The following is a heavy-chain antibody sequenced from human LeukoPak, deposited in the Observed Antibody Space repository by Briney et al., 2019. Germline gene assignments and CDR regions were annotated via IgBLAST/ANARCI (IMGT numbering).Heavy chain of an antibody. CDR1: GGSFSGYY. D-gene: IGHD6-6*01. Sequence: SEILSLTCAVYGGSFSGYYWSWIRQPPGKGLEWIGEINHSGSTNYNPSLKSRVTISVDTSENQFSLKLSSVTAADTAVYYCARGYIAARLWGQGTLVTVSS. J-gene: IGHJ4*02. CDR2: INHSGST. V-gene: IGHV4-34*01. CDR3: ARGYIAARL.